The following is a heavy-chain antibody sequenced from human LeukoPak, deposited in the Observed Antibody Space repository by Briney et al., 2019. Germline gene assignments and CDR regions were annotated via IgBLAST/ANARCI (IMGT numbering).Heavy chain of an antibody. V-gene: IGHV1-46*01. D-gene: IGHD3-9*01. Sequence: GASVKVSCKASGYTFTSYYMHWVRQAPGQGLEWMGIINPSGGSTSYAQKFQGRVTMTRDTSTSTVYMELSSLRSEDTAVYYCARRYYDILTGYPVYYYYYGMDVWGQGTTVTVSS. CDR1: GYTFTSYY. J-gene: IGHJ6*02. CDR2: INPSGGST. CDR3: ARRYYDILTGYPVYYYYYGMDV.